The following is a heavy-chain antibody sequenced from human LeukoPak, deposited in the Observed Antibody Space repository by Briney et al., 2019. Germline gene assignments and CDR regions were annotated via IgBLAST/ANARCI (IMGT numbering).Heavy chain of an antibody. D-gene: IGHD3-10*01. CDR2: IIPIFGTA. CDR3: ASPCHAFGESIVGGCY. J-gene: IGHJ4*02. CDR1: GGTFSSYA. V-gene: IGHV1-69*05. Sequence: GASVKVSCKASGGTFSSYAISWVRQAPGQGLEWMGGIIPIFGTANYAQKFQGRVTITTDESTSTAYMELSSLRSEDTAVYYCASPCHAFGESIVGGCYWGQGTLVTVSS.